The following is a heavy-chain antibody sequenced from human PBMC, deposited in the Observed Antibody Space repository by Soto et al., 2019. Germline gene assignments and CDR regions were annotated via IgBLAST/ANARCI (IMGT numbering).Heavy chain of an antibody. V-gene: IGHV3-33*01. J-gene: IGHJ4*02. Sequence: QVQLVESGGGVVQPGRSLRLSCAASGFTFSSYGMHWVRQAPGKGLEWVAVIWYDGSNKYYADSVKGRFTISRDNSKNPLYLQMNSLRAEDTAVYYCARVRGSSWFQAGDYWGQGTLVTVSS. D-gene: IGHD6-13*01. CDR3: ARVRGSSWFQAGDY. CDR1: GFTFSSYG. CDR2: IWYDGSNK.